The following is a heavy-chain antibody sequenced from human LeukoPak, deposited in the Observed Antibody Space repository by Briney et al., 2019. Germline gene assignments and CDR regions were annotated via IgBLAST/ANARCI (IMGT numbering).Heavy chain of an antibody. CDR2: IYSGGN. CDR3: AREQIWSWRY. V-gene: IGHV3-66*01. Sequence: AGGSLRLSCAASGFTVSSNYMSWVRQAPGTGLEWVSIIYSGGNYYADSVKGRFTVSRDNAKNMVYLQMNSLRAEDTAVYYCAREQIWSWRYWGQGTLVTVSS. J-gene: IGHJ4*02. CDR1: GFTVSSNY. D-gene: IGHD3-10*01.